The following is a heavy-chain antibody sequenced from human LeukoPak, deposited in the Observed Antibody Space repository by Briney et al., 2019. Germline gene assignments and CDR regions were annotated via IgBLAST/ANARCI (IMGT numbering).Heavy chain of an antibody. V-gene: IGHV3-74*01. CDR1: GFTFSSYW. CDR3: AKDIRGGGYAWFDSQETENYYYYYALDV. Sequence: PGGSVRLSCVASGFTFSSYWMHWVRQAPRKGLVWVSRINRDGRNINYADYVRGRFTISRDNAKNTLYLQMNSLRTEDTALYYCAKDIRGGGYAWFDSQETENYYYYYALDVWGQGTTVTVSS. J-gene: IGHJ6*02. CDR2: INRDGRNI. D-gene: IGHD5-12*01.